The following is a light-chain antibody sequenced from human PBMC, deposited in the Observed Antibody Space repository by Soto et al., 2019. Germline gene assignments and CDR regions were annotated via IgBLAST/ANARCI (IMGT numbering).Light chain of an antibody. CDR3: QQRSDWPWT. Sequence: EIGLTQSPGTLSLSPGERATLSCRASESVTDYLAWYQQKPGQAPRLLVYDVSNRATGIPARFSGGGSGTDFTLTISNVEPEDFAVYYCQQRSDWPWTFGQGTKV. CDR1: ESVTDY. CDR2: DVS. V-gene: IGKV3-11*01. J-gene: IGKJ1*01.